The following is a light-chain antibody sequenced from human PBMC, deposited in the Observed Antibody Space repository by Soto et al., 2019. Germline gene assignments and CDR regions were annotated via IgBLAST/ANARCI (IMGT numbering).Light chain of an antibody. CDR2: GAS. Sequence: EIVLTQSPGTLSLSPGERATLSCRASQSVSSSYLAWYQQKPGQAPRLLIYGASSRATGIPARFSGSGSGTDFTLTISSLEPEDFAVYYCQQYNRWPPITFGQGTRLEIK. CDR1: QSVSSSY. CDR3: QQYNRWPPIT. V-gene: IGKV3-20*01. J-gene: IGKJ5*01.